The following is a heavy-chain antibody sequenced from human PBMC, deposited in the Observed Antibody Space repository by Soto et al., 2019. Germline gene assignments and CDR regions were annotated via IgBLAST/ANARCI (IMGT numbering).Heavy chain of an antibody. V-gene: IGHV3-30-3*01. CDR1: GFTFSSYA. Sequence: GGSLRLSCAASGFTFSSYAMHWVRQAPGKGLEWVAVISYDGSNKYYADSVKGRFTISRDNSKNTLYLQMNSLRAEDTAVYYCARDQAAAGPYYYYGMDVWGQGTTVTVSS. D-gene: IGHD6-13*01. J-gene: IGHJ6*02. CDR2: ISYDGSNK. CDR3: ARDQAAAGPYYYYGMDV.